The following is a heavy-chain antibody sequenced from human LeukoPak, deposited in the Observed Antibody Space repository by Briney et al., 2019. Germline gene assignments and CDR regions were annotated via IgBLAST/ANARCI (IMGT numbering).Heavy chain of an antibody. Sequence: GGSLRLSCVVSGLSFSDSYMTWIRQTPGMGLESLAYISGMGHDIYYADSVKGRFTISRDNAKNSLYLQMNSLRAEDTAVYYCARDGGGTGDFYYYYYMDVWGKGTTVTVSS. CDR2: ISGMGHDI. CDR3: ARDGGGTGDFYYYYYMDV. D-gene: IGHD1-1*01. CDR1: GLSFSDSY. J-gene: IGHJ6*03. V-gene: IGHV3-11*04.